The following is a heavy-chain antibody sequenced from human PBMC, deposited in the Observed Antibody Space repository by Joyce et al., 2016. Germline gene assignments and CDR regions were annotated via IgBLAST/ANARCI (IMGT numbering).Heavy chain of an antibody. D-gene: IGHD2-21*02. V-gene: IGHV1-58*02. CDR3: AAAPSIAVTADDAFDV. CDR1: GFTFASSA. CDR2: IVVGSADT. J-gene: IGHJ3*01. Sequence: QMQLVQSGPEVKKSGTSVKVSCKLSGFTFASSAMQWVRQARGQGLEWMGWIVVGSADTNYAQKFQERVTITRVLSTRTTYMELTSLRAEDTAVYYCAAAPSIAVTADDAFDVWGQGTMVTV.